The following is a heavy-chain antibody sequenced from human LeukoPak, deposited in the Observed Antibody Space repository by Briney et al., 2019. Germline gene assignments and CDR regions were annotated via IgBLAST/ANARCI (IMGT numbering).Heavy chain of an antibody. J-gene: IGHJ4*02. D-gene: IGHD6-19*01. V-gene: IGHV4-59*01. CDR1: GSGGSISNYY. CDR3: ARDLRSSGWYVFDH. Sequence: SETLSLTCTVSGSGGSISNYYWSWLRQPPGKGLQWIGFIYYSGSTNHNPSLNSRFTMSVDTSKYQLSRKLSSVTTALSAAYYCARDLRSSGWYVFDHWGRGTLVTVSS. CDR2: IYYSGST.